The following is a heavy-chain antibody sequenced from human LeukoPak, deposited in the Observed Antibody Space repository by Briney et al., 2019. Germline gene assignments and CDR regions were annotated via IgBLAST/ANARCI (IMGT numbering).Heavy chain of an antibody. D-gene: IGHD3-10*01. J-gene: IGHJ3*02. Sequence: SETLSLTCTVSGGSISSYYWSWIRQPPGKGLEWIGYIYYSGSTNYNPSLKSRVTISVDTSKNQSSLKLSSVTAADTAVYYCAREALWFEELLPTPGAFDIWGQGTMVTVSS. CDR1: GGSISSYY. CDR2: IYYSGST. V-gene: IGHV4-59*01. CDR3: AREALWFEELLPTPGAFDI.